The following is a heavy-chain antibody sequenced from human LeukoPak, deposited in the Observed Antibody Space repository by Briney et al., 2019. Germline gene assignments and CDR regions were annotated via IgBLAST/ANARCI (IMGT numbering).Heavy chain of an antibody. D-gene: IGHD3-3*01. CDR2: IKSKTDGGTT. CDR3: TTVPYGNYDYYYYYMDV. CDR1: GFTFSNAW. J-gene: IGHJ6*03. Sequence: GGSLRLSCAASGFTFSNAWMSWVRQAPGKGLEWVGRIKSKTDGGTTDYAAPVKGRFTISRDDSKNTLYLQMNSLKTEDTAVYYCTTVPYGNYDYYYYYMDVWGKGTTVTVSS. V-gene: IGHV3-15*01.